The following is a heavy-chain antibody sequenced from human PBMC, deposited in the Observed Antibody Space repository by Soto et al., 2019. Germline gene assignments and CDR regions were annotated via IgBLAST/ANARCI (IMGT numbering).Heavy chain of an antibody. CDR2: IYYSRST. D-gene: IGHD1-26*01. J-gene: IGHJ4*02. Sequence: SETLSLTCPVSCGSISNSGYYWGWIRQPPGKGLEWIGSIYYSRSTYYSPSLKSRVTISVDTSKNQFSLNLTTVTAADTAVYFCARQEDSCTYYRAYYFDYWGQGTLVTVSS. V-gene: IGHV4-39*01. CDR3: ARQEDSCTYYRAYYFDY. CDR1: CGSISNSGYY.